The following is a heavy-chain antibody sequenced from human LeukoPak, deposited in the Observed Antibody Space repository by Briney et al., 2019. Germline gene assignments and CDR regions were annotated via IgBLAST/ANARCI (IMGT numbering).Heavy chain of an antibody. D-gene: IGHD2-15*01. J-gene: IGHJ4*02. V-gene: IGHV4-30-4*01. CDR1: GGSISSGDYY. Sequence: SETLSLTCTVSGGSISSGDYYWSWIRQPPGKGLEWIGYIYYSGSTYYNPSLKSRVTISVDTSKNQFSLKLSSVTAADTAVYYCARVGYCSGGSCPINCWGQGTLVTVSS. CDR2: IYYSGST. CDR3: ARVGYCSGGSCPINC.